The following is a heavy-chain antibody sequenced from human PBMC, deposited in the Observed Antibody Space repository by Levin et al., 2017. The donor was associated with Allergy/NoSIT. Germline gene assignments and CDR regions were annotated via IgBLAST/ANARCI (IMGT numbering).Heavy chain of an antibody. D-gene: IGHD3-22*01. V-gene: IGHV3-7*01. CDR2: IKQDGSEK. CDR1: GFTFSSYW. Sequence: GESLKISCAASGFTFSSYWMSWVRQAPGKGLEWVANIKQDGSEKYYVDSVKGRFTISRDNAKNSLYLQMNSLRAEDTAVYYCARDQTEYYYDSSGYYLWYYYGMDVWGQGTTVTVSS. CDR3: ARDQTEYYYDSSGYYLWYYYGMDV. J-gene: IGHJ6*02.